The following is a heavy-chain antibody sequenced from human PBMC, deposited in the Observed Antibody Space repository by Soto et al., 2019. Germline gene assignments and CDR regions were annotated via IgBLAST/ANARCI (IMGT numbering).Heavy chain of an antibody. CDR1: GYTFTSYD. D-gene: IGHD4-17*01. CDR2: MNPNSGNT. V-gene: IGHV1-8*01. J-gene: IGHJ6*03. Sequence: GASVKVSCKASGYTFTSYDINWVRQATGQGLEWMGWMNPNSGNTGYAQKFQGRVTMTRNTSISTAYMELSSLRSEDTAVYYCARGYGDYGEVILELGLGDMDVWGKGTTVTVSS. CDR3: ARGYGDYGEVILELGLGDMDV.